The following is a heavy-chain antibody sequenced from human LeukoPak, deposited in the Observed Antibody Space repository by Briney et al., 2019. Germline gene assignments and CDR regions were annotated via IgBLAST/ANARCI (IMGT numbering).Heavy chain of an antibody. D-gene: IGHD6-13*01. CDR3: ASKSSVHSSSWPMWGYYYYYYMDV. V-gene: IGHV4-38-2*02. CDR1: GYSISSGYY. Sequence: PSETLSLTCTVSGYSISSGYYWGWIRQPPGKGLEWIGSIYHSGSTYYNPSLKSRVTISVDTSKNQFSLKLSSLRSEDTAVYYCASKSSVHSSSWPMWGYYYYYYMDVWGKGTTVTISS. CDR2: IYHSGST. J-gene: IGHJ6*03.